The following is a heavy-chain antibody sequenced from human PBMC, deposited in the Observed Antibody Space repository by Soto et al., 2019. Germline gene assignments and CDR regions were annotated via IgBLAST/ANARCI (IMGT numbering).Heavy chain of an antibody. J-gene: IGHJ4*02. CDR2: IYYSGST. V-gene: IGHV4-59*01. D-gene: IGHD6-13*01. CDR3: ARQTYSSRWFSGYFDY. Sequence: QVQLQESGPGLVKPSETLSLTCTVSGGSISSYYWSWIRQPPGKGLEWIGYIYYSGSTNYNPSLKSRVIISVDTSKNQFSLKLSSVTAADTAVYYSARQTYSSRWFSGYFDYWGQGTLVTVSS. CDR1: GGSISSYY.